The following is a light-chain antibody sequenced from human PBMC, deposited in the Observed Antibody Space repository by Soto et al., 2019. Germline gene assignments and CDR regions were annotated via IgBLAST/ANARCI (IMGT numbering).Light chain of an antibody. J-gene: IGKJ3*01. CDR2: DAS. Sequence: EIVLTQSPGTLSLSPGEKATLSCRASQSVTSNYLAWYQQKPGQAPRLLIYDASSRAAGIPDRFSGSGSGTDFNLTISRLEPDDFAVYYCLHYGTSPRITFGPGTTVDIK. CDR3: LHYGTSPRIT. CDR1: QSVTSNY. V-gene: IGKV3-20*01.